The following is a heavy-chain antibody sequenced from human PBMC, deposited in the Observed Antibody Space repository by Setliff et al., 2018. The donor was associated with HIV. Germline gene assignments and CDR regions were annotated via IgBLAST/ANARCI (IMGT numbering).Heavy chain of an antibody. J-gene: IGHJ4*02. Sequence: ASVKVSCKASGYTFTRNQIHWVGQAPGQGLEWMGIINPSGGSAAYAEKFRGRVTMTSDTSTNTAYMDLSSLRSDDTAVYYCARALGYSYDSPAFYYFDFWGQGTLVTVSS. V-gene: IGHV1-46*01. CDR3: ARALGYSYDSPAFYYFDF. CDR1: GYTFTRNQ. CDR2: INPSGGSA. D-gene: IGHD5-18*01.